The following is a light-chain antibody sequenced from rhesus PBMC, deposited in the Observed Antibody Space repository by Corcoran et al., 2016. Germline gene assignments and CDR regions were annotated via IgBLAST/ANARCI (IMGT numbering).Light chain of an antibody. V-gene: IGLV10-114*01. CDR2: RNN. Sequence: QAGLTQPPSVSKGLRQTATLTCPGNSNNVGNEGASWLQQHQGHPPKLLSYRNNNRPSGISERFSASRSGNTASLTITGLQTEDEADYYCAAGDSSLSALVFGSGTKLXVF. CDR1: SNNVGNEG. CDR3: AAGDSSLSALV. J-gene: IGLJ6*01.